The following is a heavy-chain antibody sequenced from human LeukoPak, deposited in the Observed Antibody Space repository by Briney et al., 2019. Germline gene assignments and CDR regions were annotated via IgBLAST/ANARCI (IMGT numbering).Heavy chain of an antibody. Sequence: SETLSLTCTVSGGSISSYYWSWIRQPPGKGLEWIGYIYTSGSTNYNPSLKSRVTISVDTSKNQFSLKLSSVTAADTAVYYCARHGGYCSSTSCQNWFDPWGQGTLVTVSS. CDR3: ARHGGYCSSTSCQNWFDP. V-gene: IGHV4-4*09. D-gene: IGHD2-2*01. CDR2: IYTSGST. CDR1: GGSISSYY. J-gene: IGHJ5*02.